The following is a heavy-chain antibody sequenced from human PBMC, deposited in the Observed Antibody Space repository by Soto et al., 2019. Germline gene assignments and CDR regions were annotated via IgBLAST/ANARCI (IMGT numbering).Heavy chain of an antibody. CDR3: ARQGAIEAAGRGSDYYYYYGMDV. CDR2: IDPSDSYT. J-gene: IGHJ6*02. V-gene: IGHV5-10-1*01. CDR1: GYSFTSYW. Sequence: GESLKISCKGSGYSFTSYWISWVRQMPGKGLEWMGRIDPSDSYTNYSPSFQGHVTISADKSISTAYLQWSSLKASDTAMYYCARQGAIEAAGRGSDYYYYYGMDVWGQGTTVTVSS. D-gene: IGHD6-13*01.